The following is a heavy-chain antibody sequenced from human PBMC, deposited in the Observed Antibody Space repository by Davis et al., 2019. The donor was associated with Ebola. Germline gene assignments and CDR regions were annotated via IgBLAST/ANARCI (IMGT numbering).Heavy chain of an antibody. V-gene: IGHV1-3*01. Sequence: ASVKVSCKASGYTFTGYNMHWVRQAPGQGLEWMGWISASSGDTDYSQKFQGRVTITRDTSASTAYMELSSLRSEDTSVYYCARGLGSGKSHWGQGTLVTVSS. CDR3: ARGLGSGKSH. CDR1: GYTFTGYN. D-gene: IGHD3-10*01. J-gene: IGHJ4*02. CDR2: ISASSGDT.